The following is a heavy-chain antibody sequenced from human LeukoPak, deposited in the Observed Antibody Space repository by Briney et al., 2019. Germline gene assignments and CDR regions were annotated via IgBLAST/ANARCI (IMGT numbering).Heavy chain of an antibody. CDR3: AKGHYDFRDY. V-gene: IGHV3-23*01. D-gene: IGHD3-3*01. J-gene: IGHJ4*02. CDR2: ITGDDST. CDR1: GFTFGTFA. Sequence: GGSLRLSCAASGFTFGTFAFSWVRQAPGKGLERVSSITGDDSTYYADSVKGRFTISRDTSSNTLYLQMNSLTAEDTALYYCAKGHYDFRDYWGQGTLVTVSS.